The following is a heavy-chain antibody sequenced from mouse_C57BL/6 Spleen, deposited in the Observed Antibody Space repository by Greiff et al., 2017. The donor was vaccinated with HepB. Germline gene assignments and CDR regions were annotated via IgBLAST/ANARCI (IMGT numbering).Heavy chain of an antibody. D-gene: IGHD2-1*01. Sequence: VKVVESGPGLVAPSQSLSITCTVSGFSLTSYAISWVRQPPGKGLEWLGVIWTGGGTNYNSALKSRLSISKDNSKSQVFLKMNSLQTDDTARYYCASQYGNSSYWGQGTLVTVAA. CDR2: IWTGGGT. J-gene: IGHJ3*01. V-gene: IGHV2-9-1*01. CDR3: ASQYGNSSY. CDR1: GFSLTSYA.